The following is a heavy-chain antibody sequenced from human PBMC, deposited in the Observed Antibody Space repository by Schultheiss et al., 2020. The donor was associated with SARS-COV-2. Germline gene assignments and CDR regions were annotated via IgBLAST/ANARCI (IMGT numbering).Heavy chain of an antibody. V-gene: IGHV4-4*02. CDR1: GGSISSSNW. CDR2: INHSGST. Sequence: SQTLSLTCAVSGGSISSSNWWSWVRQPPGKGLEWIGEINHSGSTNYNPSLKSRVTISVDTSKNQFSLKLSSVTAADTAVYYCARGARLADYDFWSGYYSMDVWGQGTTVTVSS. CDR3: ARGARLADYDFWSGYYSMDV. D-gene: IGHD3-3*01. J-gene: IGHJ6*02.